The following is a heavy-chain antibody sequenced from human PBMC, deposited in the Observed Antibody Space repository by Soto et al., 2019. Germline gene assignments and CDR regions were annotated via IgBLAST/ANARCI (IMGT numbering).Heavy chain of an antibody. CDR3: ARAMVRGFILFDP. V-gene: IGHV1-3*01. J-gene: IGHJ5*02. Sequence: QVQLVQSGAEVKKPGPSVKVSCKASGYTFTSYAMHWVRQAPGQRLEWMGWINAGNGNTKYSQKFQGRVTITRDTSASTAYMELSSLRSEDTAVYYCARAMVRGFILFDPWGQGTLDTVSS. CDR1: GYTFTSYA. D-gene: IGHD3-10*01. CDR2: INAGNGNT.